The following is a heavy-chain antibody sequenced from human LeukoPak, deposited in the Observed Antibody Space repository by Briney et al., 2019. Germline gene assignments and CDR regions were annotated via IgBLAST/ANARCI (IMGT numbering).Heavy chain of an antibody. Sequence: ASVKLSCKASGYTFTGYYMHWVRQAPGQGLEWMGWINPNSGGTNYAQKFQGRVTMTRDTSISTAYMELSRLRSDDTAVYYCARDRIAVAGRAFCYFDYWGQGTLVIVSA. J-gene: IGHJ4*02. D-gene: IGHD6-19*01. V-gene: IGHV1-2*02. CDR2: INPNSGGT. CDR3: ARDRIAVAGRAFCYFDY. CDR1: GYTFTGYY.